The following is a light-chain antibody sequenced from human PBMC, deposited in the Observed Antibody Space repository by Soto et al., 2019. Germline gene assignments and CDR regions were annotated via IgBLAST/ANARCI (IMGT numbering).Light chain of an antibody. CDR3: QQYNGWPLT. CDR2: VAY. J-gene: IGKJ4*01. V-gene: IGKV3-15*01. CDR1: QSVSSN. Sequence: EIVMTQSPATLSVSPGERATLSCRASQSVSSNLAWYHQKPGQTPKLLIYVAYSRATGIPARFSGSGSGPEFTLTISSLQSEDFAVYYCQQYNGWPLTFGGGTKVEFK.